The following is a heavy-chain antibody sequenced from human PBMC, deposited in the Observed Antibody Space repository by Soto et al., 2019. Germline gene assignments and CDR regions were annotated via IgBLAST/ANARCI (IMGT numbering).Heavy chain of an antibody. D-gene: IGHD6-25*01. Sequence: QVQLVESGGGVVQPGRSLRLSCAVSGFTFSAHGMHWVRQAPGKGLEWVAVIWYDGGTKYHADSVKGRFTISRDNSKNILYLQMNGRRAEDTAVYYCARGGGGGSARYFDYWGQGTPVTVSS. CDR2: IWYDGGTK. V-gene: IGHV3-33*01. CDR3: ARGGGGGSARYFDY. CDR1: GFTFSAHG. J-gene: IGHJ4*02.